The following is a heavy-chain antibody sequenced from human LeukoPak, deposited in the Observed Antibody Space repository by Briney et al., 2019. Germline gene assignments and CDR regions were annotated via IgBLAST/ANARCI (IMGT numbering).Heavy chain of an antibody. CDR3: AREEVSRWYFDY. J-gene: IGHJ4*02. D-gene: IGHD4-23*01. V-gene: IGHV3-20*04. CDR2: INWNGRST. Sequence: PGGSLRLSCAASGITFDFYGMTWVRQAPGKGPEWVSGINWNGRSTGYGDSVQGRFIISRDNAKNSLYLQMNSLRAEDTAVYYCAREEVSRWYFDYWGQGTLVTVSS. CDR1: GITFDFYG.